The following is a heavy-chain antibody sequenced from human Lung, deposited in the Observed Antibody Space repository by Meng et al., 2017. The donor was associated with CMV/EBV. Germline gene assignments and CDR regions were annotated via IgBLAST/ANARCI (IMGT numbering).Heavy chain of an antibody. CDR1: GFTFTSYF. V-gene: IGHV3-23*01. CDR3: AMVGAEHAVAHFHY. Sequence: GESXKISCAGSGFTFTSYFMSWVRQAPGKGLEWVTAIRRTGDITYYADSVKGRFNISRDNSKNTLYLQINSLRAEDTALYYCAMVGAEHAVAHFHYWGQGXLVTVSS. D-gene: IGHD3-10*01. CDR2: IRRTGDIT. J-gene: IGHJ4*02.